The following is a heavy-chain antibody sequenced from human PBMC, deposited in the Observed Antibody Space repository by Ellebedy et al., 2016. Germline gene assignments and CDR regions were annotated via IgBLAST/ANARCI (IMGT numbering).Heavy chain of an antibody. CDR1: GYTFTTYD. J-gene: IGHJ4*02. V-gene: IGHV1-8*01. D-gene: IGHD3-10*01. Sequence: ASVKVSCKASGYTFTTYDINWVRQATGQGLEWMGWMNPNSGNTGYAQKFQGSVTMTRNTSISTAYMELSSLRSEDTAVYYCARGSNHESGRIVDFWGQGTLVTVSS. CDR2: MNPNSGNT. CDR3: ARGSNHESGRIVDF.